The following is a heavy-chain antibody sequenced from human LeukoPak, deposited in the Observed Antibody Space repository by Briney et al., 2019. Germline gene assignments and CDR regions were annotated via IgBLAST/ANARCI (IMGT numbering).Heavy chain of an antibody. CDR2: IRSKAYGGTT. CDR1: GFTFGDYA. CDR3: TRDLSPTYYYDSSGYNAFDI. V-gene: IGHV3-49*03. Sequence: GGSLGLSCTASGFTFGDYAMSWFRQAPGKGLEWVGFIRSKAYGGTTEYAASVKGRFTISRDDSKSIAYLQMNSLKTEDTAVYYCTRDLSPTYYYDSSGYNAFDIWGQGTMVTVSS. J-gene: IGHJ3*02. D-gene: IGHD3-22*01.